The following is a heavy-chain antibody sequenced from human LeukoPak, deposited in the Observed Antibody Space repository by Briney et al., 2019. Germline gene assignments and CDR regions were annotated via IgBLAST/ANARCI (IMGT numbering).Heavy chain of an antibody. V-gene: IGHV4-30-4*01. J-gene: IGHJ4*02. D-gene: IGHD3-22*01. Sequence: SRTLPLTCTVSGGSISSGDYYWSWIRQPPGKGLEWIGYIYYSGSTYYNPSLKSRVTISVDTSKNQFSLKLSSVTAADTAVYYCAREDYYDSSGYRYWGQGTLVTVSS. CDR3: AREDYYDSSGYRY. CDR2: IYYSGST. CDR1: GGSISSGDYY.